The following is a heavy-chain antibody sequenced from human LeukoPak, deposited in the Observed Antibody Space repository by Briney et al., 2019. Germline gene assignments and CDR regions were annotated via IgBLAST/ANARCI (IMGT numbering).Heavy chain of an antibody. CDR3: ARGGPPRYSGSSDY. J-gene: IGHJ4*02. CDR2: MNPNSGNT. CDR1: GYTFTSYD. Sequence: ASVKVSCKASGYTFTSYDVNWVRQATGQGPEWMGWMNPNSGNTGYAQKFQGRVTITRNTSISTAYMELSSLRSEDTAVYYCARGGPPRYSGSSDYWGQGTLVTVSS. D-gene: IGHD1-26*01. V-gene: IGHV1-8*03.